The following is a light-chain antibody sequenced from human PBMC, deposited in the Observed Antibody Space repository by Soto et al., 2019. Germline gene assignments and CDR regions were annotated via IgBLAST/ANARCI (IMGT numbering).Light chain of an antibody. CDR3: VWWDNSLSAWV. V-gene: IGLV1-51*02. CDR1: SSNIGNNY. J-gene: IGLJ1*01. CDR2: ENI. Sequence: QSALTQPPSVSAAPGQKVTISCSGSSSNIGNNYVSWHQQFPGTAPKLLIYENIKRPSEIPDRFSGSKSGTSATLGITGLQTGDEADYYCVWWDNSLSAWVFGAGTKLTVL.